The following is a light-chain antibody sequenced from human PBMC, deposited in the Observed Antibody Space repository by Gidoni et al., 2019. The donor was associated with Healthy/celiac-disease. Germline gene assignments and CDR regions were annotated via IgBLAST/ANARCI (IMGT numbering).Light chain of an antibody. CDR1: SSNIGAGYD. V-gene: IGLV1-40*01. J-gene: IGLJ3*02. CDR3: QSYDSSLSGWV. CDR2: GNS. Sequence: QSVLTQPPSVSGAPGPLVTISCTGSSSNIGAGYDVHWYQQLPGTAPKLLIYGNSNRPSGVPDRFSGSKSGTSASLAITGLQAEDEADYYCQSYDSSLSGWVFGGGTKLTVL.